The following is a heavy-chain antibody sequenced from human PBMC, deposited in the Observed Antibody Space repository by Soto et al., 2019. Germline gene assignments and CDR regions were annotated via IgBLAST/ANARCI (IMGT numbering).Heavy chain of an antibody. J-gene: IGHJ4*02. V-gene: IGHV5-51*01. Sequence: GXSLNISCKGSGYSFTSYWLGWLRQMPGKGLEWMGIIYPGDSDTRYSPSFQGQVTISADKSISTAYLQWSSLKASDTAMYYCAYSSGQGDFDYWGQGTLVTVSS. CDR1: GYSFTSYW. CDR2: IYPGDSDT. D-gene: IGHD6-19*01. CDR3: AYSSGQGDFDY.